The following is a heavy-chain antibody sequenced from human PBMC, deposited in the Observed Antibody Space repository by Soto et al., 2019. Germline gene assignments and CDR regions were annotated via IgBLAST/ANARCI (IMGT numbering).Heavy chain of an antibody. J-gene: IGHJ3*02. CDR1: GGTFSSYT. D-gene: IGHD6-6*01. V-gene: IGHV1-69*02. CDR2: IIPILGIA. Sequence: SVKVPCKASGGTFSSYTISWVRQAPGQGLEWMGRIIPILGIANYAQKFQGRVTITADKSTSTAYMELSSLRSEGTAVYYCADIEYSSSRHAFDIWGQGTMVTVSS. CDR3: ADIEYSSSRHAFDI.